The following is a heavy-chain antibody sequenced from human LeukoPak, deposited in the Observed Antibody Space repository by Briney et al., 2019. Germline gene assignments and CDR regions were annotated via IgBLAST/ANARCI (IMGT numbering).Heavy chain of an antibody. D-gene: IGHD5-12*01. CDR1: GFTFSSYA. Sequence: PGGSLRLSCAASGFTFSSYAMSWVRQAPGKGLEWVSAISGSGGSTYYADSVKGRFTISRDNSKNTLYLQMNSLRAEDTAVYYCAKDRIVATIFYYFDYWGQGTLVTVSS. V-gene: IGHV3-23*01. J-gene: IGHJ4*02. CDR3: AKDRIVATIFYYFDY. CDR2: ISGSGGST.